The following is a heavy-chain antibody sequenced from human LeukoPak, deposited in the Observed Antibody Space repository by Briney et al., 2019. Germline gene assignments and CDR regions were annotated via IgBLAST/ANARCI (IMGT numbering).Heavy chain of an antibody. CDR1: GFTFSSYG. J-gene: IGHJ4*02. CDR3: ARDWERYYFDY. V-gene: IGHV3-33*01. Sequence: GGSLRLSCAASGFTFSSYGMHWVRQAPGKGLEWVAVIWYDGSNKYYADSVKGRFTISRDNSKNTLYLQMNSLRAEDTAVYYCARDWERYYFDYWGQGTLVTVSS. D-gene: IGHD1-1*01. CDR2: IWYDGSNK.